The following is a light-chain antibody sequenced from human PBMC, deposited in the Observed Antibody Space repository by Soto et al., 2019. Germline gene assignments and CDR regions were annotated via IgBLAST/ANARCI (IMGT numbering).Light chain of an antibody. J-gene: IGLJ1*01. V-gene: IGLV1-47*01. CDR2: RNN. Sequence: QSVLTQPPSASGTPGQRVTISCSGGSSNIGTNYVYWYQQLPGTAPKLLIYRNNLRPSGVPDRFSASKSGTSASLAISGLRSEDAGDYFCAGWDDSLHGLLFGAGTKLTVL. CDR1: SSNIGTNY. CDR3: AGWDDSLHGLL.